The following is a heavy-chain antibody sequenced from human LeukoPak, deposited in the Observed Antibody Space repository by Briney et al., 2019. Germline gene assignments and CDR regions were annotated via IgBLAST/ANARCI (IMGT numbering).Heavy chain of an antibody. CDR3: ARGAIFGVASYYYYYYMDG. CDR2: INPNFGTA. D-gene: IGHD3-3*01. Sequence: SVTVSCTASGGTFSSYAISWVRQAPGQGLEWMGGINPNFGTANYAQKFQGRVTITTDESTNTPYMELSSLRSEDTAEYYCARGAIFGVASYYYYYYMDGWGKGGTATVSS. J-gene: IGHJ6*03. V-gene: IGHV1-69*05. CDR1: GGTFSSYA.